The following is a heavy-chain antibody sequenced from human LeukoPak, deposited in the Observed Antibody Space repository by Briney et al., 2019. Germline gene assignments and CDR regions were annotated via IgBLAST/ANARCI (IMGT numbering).Heavy chain of an antibody. CDR1: GGSFSGYY. Sequence: SETLSLTCAVYGGSFSGYYWSWIRQPPGKGLEWIGEINHSGSTNYNPSLKSRVTISVDTSKNQFSLKLSSVTAADTAVYYCARRRIVVVVAAREGPPYQRSTTNWFDPWGQGTLVTVSS. J-gene: IGHJ5*02. CDR3: ARRRIVVVVAAREGPPYQRSTTNWFDP. CDR2: INHSGST. D-gene: IGHD2-15*01. V-gene: IGHV4-34*01.